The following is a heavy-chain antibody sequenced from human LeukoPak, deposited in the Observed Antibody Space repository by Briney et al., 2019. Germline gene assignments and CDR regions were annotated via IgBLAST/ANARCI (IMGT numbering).Heavy chain of an antibody. CDR1: GGSISSSSYY. D-gene: IGHD1-26*01. V-gene: IGHV4-39*01. J-gene: IGHJ4*02. CDR2: IYYSGST. Sequence: PSETLSLTCTVSGGSISSSSYYWGRIRQPPGKGLEWIGSIYYSGSTYYNPSLKSRVTISVDTSKNQFSLKLSSVTAADTAVYYCARSEVGATQIEYDYWGQGTLVTVSS. CDR3: ARSEVGATQIEYDY.